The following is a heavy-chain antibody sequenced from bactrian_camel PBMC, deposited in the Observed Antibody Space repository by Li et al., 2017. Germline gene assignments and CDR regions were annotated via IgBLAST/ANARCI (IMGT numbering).Heavy chain of an antibody. J-gene: IGHJ4*01. D-gene: IGHD4*01. CDR1: DYTGSSKC. CDR3: AADVSPHLALQPTMATMPCAYNY. V-gene: IGHV3S1*01. Sequence: HVQLVESGGGSVQSGGSLRLPSAASDYTGSSKCMGWFRQAPGKEREGVAVIYTGLGNTYYSDSVKGRFTISQDNAKNALYLQMNSLKPEDTAMYYCAADVSPHLALQPTMATMPCAYNYWGQGTQVTVS. CDR2: IYTGLGNT.